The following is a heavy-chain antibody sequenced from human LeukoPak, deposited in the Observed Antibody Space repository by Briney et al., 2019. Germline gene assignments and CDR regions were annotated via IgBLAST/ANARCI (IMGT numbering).Heavy chain of an antibody. Sequence: GESLKISCKGSGYSFTSYWISWVRQMPGKGLEWMGRIDPSDSYTNYSPPFQGHVTISADKSISTAYLQWSSLKASDTAMYYCARLSSGGRLSRNNWFDPWGQGTLVTVSS. D-gene: IGHD2-15*01. V-gene: IGHV5-10-1*01. CDR1: GYSFTSYW. J-gene: IGHJ5*02. CDR3: ARLSSGGRLSRNNWFDP. CDR2: IDPSDSYT.